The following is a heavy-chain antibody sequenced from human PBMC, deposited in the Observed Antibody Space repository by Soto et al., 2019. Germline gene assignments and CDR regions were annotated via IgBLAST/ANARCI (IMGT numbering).Heavy chain of an antibody. CDR3: ARGLYDILTGYYIRLPDY. CDR1: GGSFSGYY. J-gene: IGHJ4*02. Sequence: SETLSLTCAVYGGSFSGYYLSWIRQPPGKGLEWIGEINHSGSTNYNPSLKSRVTISVDTSKNQFSLKLSSVTAADTAVYYCARGLYDILTGYYIRLPDYWGQGALVTVSS. V-gene: IGHV4-34*01. CDR2: INHSGST. D-gene: IGHD3-9*01.